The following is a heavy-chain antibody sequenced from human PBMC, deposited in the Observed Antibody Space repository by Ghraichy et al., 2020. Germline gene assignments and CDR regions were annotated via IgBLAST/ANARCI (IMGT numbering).Heavy chain of an antibody. Sequence: SGPTLVKPTETLTLTCTVSGFSLSNPRMGVSWIRQPPGKALEWLAHIFSNDEKSYSTSLKSRLSISKDTSKSQVVLTMSNVDPVDTATYYCARIPRFRSGWLGAFDPWGQGTLVTVSS. CDR3: ARIPRFRSGWLGAFDP. V-gene: IGHV2-26*01. J-gene: IGHJ5*02. D-gene: IGHD6-19*01. CDR2: IFSNDEK. CDR1: GFSLSNPRMG.